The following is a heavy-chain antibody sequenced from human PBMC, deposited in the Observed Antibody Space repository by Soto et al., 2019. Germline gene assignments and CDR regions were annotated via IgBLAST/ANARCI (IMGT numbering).Heavy chain of an antibody. D-gene: IGHD2-2*01. CDR1: GFTFSTFN. J-gene: IGHJ5*02. Sequence: EVQLVESGGGLVQPGGSLRLSCAASGFTFSTFNMNCVRQAPGKGLEWVSYISSSGSTIYHADSVKGRCTISRDNAKNSLYLQMNRLSDEDTAVYYCAREGEGHCISSSCLNWFDPWGQGTMVTVSS. CDR2: ISSSGSTI. V-gene: IGHV3-48*02. CDR3: AREGEGHCISSSCLNWFDP.